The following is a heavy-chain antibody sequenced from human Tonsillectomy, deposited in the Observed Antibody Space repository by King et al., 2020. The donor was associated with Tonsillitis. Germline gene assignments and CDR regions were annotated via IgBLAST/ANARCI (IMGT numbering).Heavy chain of an antibody. CDR1: GGSISSGSYY. J-gene: IGHJ4*02. Sequence: QLQESGPGLVKPSQTLSLTCTVSGGSISSGSYYWSWIRQPAGKGLEWIGRIYTSGSTNYNPSLKSRVTKSVDTSKNQFSLKLSSVPAADTAVYYCARTCGWGSYSFDYWGQGTLVTVSS. CDR2: IYTSGST. D-gene: IGHD3-10*01. CDR3: ARTCGWGSYSFDY. V-gene: IGHV4-61*02.